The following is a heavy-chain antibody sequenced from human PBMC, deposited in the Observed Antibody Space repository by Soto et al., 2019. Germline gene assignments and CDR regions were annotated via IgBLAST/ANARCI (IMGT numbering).Heavy chain of an antibody. Sequence: GESLKISCKGSGYSFTSYWIGWVRQMLGKGLEWMGIIYPGDSDTRYSPSFQGQVTISADKSISTAYLQWSSLKASDTAMYYCARNQGIPQGGWYFDLWGRGTLVTVSS. V-gene: IGHV5-51*01. D-gene: IGHD1-26*01. CDR1: GYSFTSYW. J-gene: IGHJ2*01. CDR2: IYPGDSDT. CDR3: ARNQGIPQGGWYFDL.